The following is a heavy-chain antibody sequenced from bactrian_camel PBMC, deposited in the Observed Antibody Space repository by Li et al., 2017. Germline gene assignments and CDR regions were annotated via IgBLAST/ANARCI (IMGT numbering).Heavy chain of an antibody. CDR3: AARTGGTWWTCSWTDFDV. J-gene: IGHJ6*01. V-gene: IGHV3S63*01. CDR1: GDPVRNYC. Sequence: HVQLVESGGGSVQAGGSLGASCAASGDPVRNYCMGWFRQAPGKEREGVARISTGAGITYYHDSVKGRFTISRGSAKNTVYLQMNSLKPEDTAIYYCAARTGGTWWTCSWTDFDVWGQGTQVTVS. CDR2: ISTGAGIT. D-gene: IGHD7*01.